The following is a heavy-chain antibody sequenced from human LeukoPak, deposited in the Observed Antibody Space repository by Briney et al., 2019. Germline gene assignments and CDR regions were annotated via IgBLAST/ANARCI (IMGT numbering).Heavy chain of an antibody. CDR2: IYPGDSDT. Sequence: GESLKISCKGSGSSFTSYWIGWVRQMPGKGQEWMGIIYPGDSDTRYSPSFQGQVTISADKSISTAYLQWSSLKASDTAMYYCARQDSVVRGDFDYWGQGTLVTVSS. CDR3: ARQDSVVRGDFDY. D-gene: IGHD3-10*01. J-gene: IGHJ4*02. V-gene: IGHV5-51*01. CDR1: GSSFTSYW.